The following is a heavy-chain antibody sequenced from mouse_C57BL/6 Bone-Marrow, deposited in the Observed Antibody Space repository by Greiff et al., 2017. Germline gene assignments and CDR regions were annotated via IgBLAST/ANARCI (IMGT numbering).Heavy chain of an antibody. CDR2: INPSSGYT. J-gene: IGHJ1*03. Sequence: VQVVESGAELAKPGASVKLSCKASGYTFTSYWMHWVKQRPGQGLEWIGYINPSSGYTKYNQKFKDKATLTADKSSSTAYMQLSSLTYEDSAVXYCAREYYGSSYWYFDVWGTGTLVTVSS. V-gene: IGHV1-7*01. CDR3: AREYYGSSYWYFDV. D-gene: IGHD1-1*01. CDR1: GYTFTSYW.